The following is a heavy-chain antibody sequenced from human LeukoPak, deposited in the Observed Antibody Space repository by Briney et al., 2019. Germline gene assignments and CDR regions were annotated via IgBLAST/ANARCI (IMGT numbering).Heavy chain of an antibody. CDR1: GFTFDDYA. J-gene: IGHJ4*02. CDR3: AKGTGRYWTFFDS. V-gene: IGHV3-9*01. CDR2: ISWNSGSI. Sequence: PGGSLRLSCAASGFTFDDYAMHWVRQAPGKGLEWVSGISWNSGSIDYAHSVKGRFTISRDTAKNSLYLQMNSLRPEDTALYYCAKGTGRYWTFFDSWGQGTLVTVSP. D-gene: IGHD1-26*01.